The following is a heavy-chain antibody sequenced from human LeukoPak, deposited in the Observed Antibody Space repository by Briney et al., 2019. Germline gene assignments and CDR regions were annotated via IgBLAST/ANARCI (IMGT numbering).Heavy chain of an antibody. Sequence: NSSETLSLTCTVSGGSISSYYWSWIRQPPGKGLEWIGYIYYSGSTNYNPSLKSRVTISVDTSKNQFFLQLNSVTPEDTAVYYCARAPGYSSVWGFDYWGQGALVTVSS. J-gene: IGHJ4*02. CDR3: ARAPGYSSVWGFDY. V-gene: IGHV4-59*12. CDR2: IYYSGST. CDR1: GGSISSYY. D-gene: IGHD6-19*01.